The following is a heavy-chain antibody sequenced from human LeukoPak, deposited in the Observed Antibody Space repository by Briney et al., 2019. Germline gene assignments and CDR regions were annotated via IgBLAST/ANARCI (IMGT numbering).Heavy chain of an antibody. Sequence: GGSLRLSCAASGFTFSSYWMNWVRQAPGKGLEWVSSISSSSSYIYYADSVKGRFTISRDNAKNSLYLQMNSLRAEDTAVYYCARDHFGGSHDYWGQGTLVTVSS. CDR1: GFTFSSYW. CDR2: ISSSSSYI. D-gene: IGHD2-15*01. J-gene: IGHJ4*02. V-gene: IGHV3-21*01. CDR3: ARDHFGGSHDY.